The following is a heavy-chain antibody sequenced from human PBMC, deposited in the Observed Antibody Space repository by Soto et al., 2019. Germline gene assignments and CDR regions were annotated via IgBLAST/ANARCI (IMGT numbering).Heavy chain of an antibody. CDR1: GFRFSIYS. Sequence: EVQLVESGGTLVQPGGSLRLSCAASGFRFSIYSMNWVRQAPGKGLEWSAYITSDTTTIKYADSVKGRFPISRDNDKNLVYLHMNSLRDEDTAVYYCARSVEGHFDYWGQGTVVTVSA. J-gene: IGHJ4*02. CDR2: ITSDTTTI. D-gene: IGHD6-19*01. CDR3: ARSVEGHFDY. V-gene: IGHV3-48*02.